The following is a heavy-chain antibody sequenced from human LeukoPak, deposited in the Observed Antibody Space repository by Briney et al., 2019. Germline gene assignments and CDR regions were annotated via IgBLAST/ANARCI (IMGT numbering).Heavy chain of an antibody. CDR2: IYYSGST. J-gene: IGHJ4*02. V-gene: IGHV4-59*01. Sequence: PSETLSLTCTVSGGSISSYYWSWIRQPPGKGLEWIGYIYYSGSTNYNPSLKSRVTISVDTSKNQFSLKLSSVTAADTAVYYCARGDYYDSSGPGGPYYFDYGGQEPLVTVSS. D-gene: IGHD3-22*01. CDR3: ARGDYYDSSGPGGPYYFDY. CDR1: GGSISSYY.